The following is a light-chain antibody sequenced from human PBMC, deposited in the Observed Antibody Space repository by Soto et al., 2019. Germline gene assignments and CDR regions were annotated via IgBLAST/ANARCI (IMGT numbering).Light chain of an antibody. J-gene: IGKJ1*01. Sequence: DLQMTQSPSTLSASVGDRVTITCRASQSISTSLAWYQQKPGKAPKDLIYKASSLESGVPSRFSGSGSGTEFTLTISSLQPDDFATYYCQHCDSYWTFGQGTKVEIK. CDR2: KAS. CDR1: QSISTS. CDR3: QHCDSYWT. V-gene: IGKV1-5*03.